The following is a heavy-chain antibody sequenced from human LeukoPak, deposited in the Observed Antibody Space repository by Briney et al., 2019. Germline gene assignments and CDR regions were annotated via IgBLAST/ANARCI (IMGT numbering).Heavy chain of an antibody. CDR3: AKDRLYGGVINWFDP. CDR2: ISGSGGST. CDR1: GFTFSSYA. D-gene: IGHD4-23*01. V-gene: IGHV3-23*01. Sequence: GGSLRLSCAASGFTFSSYAMSWVRQAPGKGLEWVSAISGSGGSTYYADSVKGRFTISRDNSKNTLYLQMNSLRAEDTAVYYCAKDRLYGGVINWFDPWGQGTLVTVSS. J-gene: IGHJ5*02.